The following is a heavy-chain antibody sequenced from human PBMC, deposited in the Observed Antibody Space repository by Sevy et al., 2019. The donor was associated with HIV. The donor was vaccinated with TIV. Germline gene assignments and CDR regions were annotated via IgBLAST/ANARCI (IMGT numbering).Heavy chain of an antibody. CDR1: GYTFTTYG. Sequence: ASVKVSYKASGYTFTTYGFSWVRQAPGQGLEWMGWISANTGARSLQDRITMTTDASTSTAYMEVRSLRSDDTAVYYCARQRHYDFWSIHSWGQGTLVTVSS. CDR2: ISANTG. J-gene: IGHJ4*02. D-gene: IGHD3-3*01. V-gene: IGHV1-18*04. CDR3: ARQRHYDFWSIHS.